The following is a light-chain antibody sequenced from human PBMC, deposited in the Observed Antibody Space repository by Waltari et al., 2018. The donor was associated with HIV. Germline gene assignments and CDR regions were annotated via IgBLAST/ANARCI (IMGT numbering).Light chain of an antibody. CDR1: SLRTYY. CDR2: AKN. J-gene: IGLJ1*01. V-gene: IGLV3-19*01. CDR3: NSRDSTGNHYV. Sequence: SSELTQDPAVSVALGQTVRITCQGDSLRTYYASWYQQKPGQAPVLVIYAKNNRPPGIPARFSGSHSGNTASLTITGAQAEDEADYYCNSRDSTGNHYVFGIGTKVTVL.